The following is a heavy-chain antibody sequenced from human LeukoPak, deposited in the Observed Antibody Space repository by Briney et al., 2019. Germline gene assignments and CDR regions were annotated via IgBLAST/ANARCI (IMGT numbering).Heavy chain of an antibody. CDR2: IYYSGST. D-gene: IGHD6-6*01. Sequence: SETLSLTCTVPGGSISSYYWSWIRQPPGKGLEWIGYIYYSGSTNYNPSRKSRVTISVDTSKNQFSLKLSSVTAADTAVYYCARSPSSYYFDYWGQGTLVTVSS. J-gene: IGHJ4*02. V-gene: IGHV4-59*01. CDR3: ARSPSSYYFDY. CDR1: GGSISSYY.